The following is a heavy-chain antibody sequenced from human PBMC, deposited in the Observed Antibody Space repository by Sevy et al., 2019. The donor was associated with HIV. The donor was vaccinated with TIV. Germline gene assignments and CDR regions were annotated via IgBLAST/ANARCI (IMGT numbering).Heavy chain of an antibody. CDR3: ARDKDDGELDY. J-gene: IGHJ4*02. CDR2: ISYDGSNK. V-gene: IGHV3-30-3*01. D-gene: IGHD7-27*01. CDR1: GFTFSSYA. Sequence: GGSLRLSCAASGFTFSSYAMHWVRQAPGKGLEWVAVISYDGSNKYYADSVKGRFTISRDNSKNTLNLQMNSLRAEDTAVYYCARDKDDGELDYWGQGTLVPVSS.